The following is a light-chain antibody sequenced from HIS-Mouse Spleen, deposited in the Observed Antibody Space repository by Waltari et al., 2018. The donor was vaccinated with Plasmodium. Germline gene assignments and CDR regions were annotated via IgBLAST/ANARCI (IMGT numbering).Light chain of an antibody. J-gene: IGKJ1*01. Sequence: DIQLTQSPSSLSASVGERATITCRPSQSISSYLNWYQQKPGKAPKLLIYAASSLQSGVPSRFSGSGSGTDFTLTISSLQPEYFATYYCQQSYSTWTFGQGTKVEIK. CDR2: AAS. CDR1: QSISSY. V-gene: IGKV1-39*01. CDR3: QQSYSTWT.